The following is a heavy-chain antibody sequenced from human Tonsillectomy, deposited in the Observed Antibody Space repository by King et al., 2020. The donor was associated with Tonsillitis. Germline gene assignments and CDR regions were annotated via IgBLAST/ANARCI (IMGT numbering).Heavy chain of an antibody. J-gene: IGHJ4*02. D-gene: IGHD1-26*01. CDR3: ARGEVGATRGLFDY. V-gene: IGHV4-34*01. CDR2: INHSGST. Sequence: VQLQQWGAGLLKPSETLSLTCAVFGGSFSNYYWSWIRQPPGKGLEWIGEINHSGSTNYNPSLKSRVTISVDTSKNKFSLRLSSVTAADTAVYYCARGEVGATRGLFDYWGQGTLVTVSS. CDR1: GGSFSNYY.